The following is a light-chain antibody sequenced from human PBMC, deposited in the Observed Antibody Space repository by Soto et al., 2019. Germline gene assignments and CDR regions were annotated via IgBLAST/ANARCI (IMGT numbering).Light chain of an antibody. CDR1: ENVYINT. CDR3: QQYGTSPLT. Sequence: EIVSTQSPGTLSLSPGEGATLSCRASENVYINTLAWYQQKPGQPPRLLIYGAATRASAVPDRFSGSGSGADFTLTITGLEPEDFAVYYCQQYGTSPLTFGPGTRVD. V-gene: IGKV3-20*01. CDR2: GAA. J-gene: IGKJ3*01.